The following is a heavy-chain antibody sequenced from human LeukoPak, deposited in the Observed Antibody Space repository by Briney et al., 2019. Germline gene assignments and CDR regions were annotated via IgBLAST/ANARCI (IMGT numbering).Heavy chain of an antibody. J-gene: IGHJ6*02. Sequence: KASETLSLTCTVSGGSISSYYWSWIRQPPGKGLEWIGYIYYSGSTNYNPSLKSRVTISVDTSKNQFSLKLSSVTAADTAVYYCARALGIAAAGHYYYYYGMDVWGQGTTVTVSS. V-gene: IGHV4-59*01. D-gene: IGHD6-13*01. CDR2: IYYSGST. CDR3: ARALGIAAAGHYYYYYGMDV. CDR1: GGSISSYY.